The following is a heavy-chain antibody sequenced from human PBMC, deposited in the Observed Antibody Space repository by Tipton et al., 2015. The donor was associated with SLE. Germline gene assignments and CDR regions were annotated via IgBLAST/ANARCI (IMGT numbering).Heavy chain of an antibody. V-gene: IGHV1-2*02. CDR2: INPNSGGT. CDR3: ARGPLLGITIFGVVIIYPSYFDY. D-gene: IGHD3-3*01. Sequence: QVQLVQSGAEVKKPGASVKVSCKASGYTFTGYYMHWVRQAPGQGLEWMGWINPNSGGTNYAQKFQGRVTMTRDTSTSTVYMELSSLRSEDTAVYYCARGPLLGITIFGVVIIYPSYFDYWGQGTLVTVSS. J-gene: IGHJ4*02. CDR1: GYTFTGYY.